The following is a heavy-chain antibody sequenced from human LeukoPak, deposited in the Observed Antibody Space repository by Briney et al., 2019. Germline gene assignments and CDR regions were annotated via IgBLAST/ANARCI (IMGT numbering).Heavy chain of an antibody. J-gene: IGHJ6*03. V-gene: IGHV1-3*03. CDR1: GYTFTSYA. CDR2: INAGNGNT. Sequence: ASVKVSCKASGYTFTSYAMHRVRQAPGQRLEWMRWINAGNGNTKYSQEFQGRVTITRDTSATTAYMELRSLRSEDMAVYYCARSTPDYFSHYMDVWGKGTTVTVSS. CDR3: ARSTPDYFSHYMDV.